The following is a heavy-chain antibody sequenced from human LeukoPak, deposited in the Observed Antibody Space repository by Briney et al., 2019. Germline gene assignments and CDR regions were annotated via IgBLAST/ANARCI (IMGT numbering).Heavy chain of an antibody. D-gene: IGHD6-13*01. Sequence: QAGGSLRLSCAASGFIFSSYWMHWVRQAPGKGPVWVSFMNSDGSSTTYADSVKGRFTISRDNAKNTLFLQMNSLRVEYTAVYYCARGSRYTSSWYLDYWGQGTLVTVSS. CDR2: MNSDGSST. V-gene: IGHV3-74*03. J-gene: IGHJ4*02. CDR1: GFIFSSYW. CDR3: ARGSRYTSSWYLDY.